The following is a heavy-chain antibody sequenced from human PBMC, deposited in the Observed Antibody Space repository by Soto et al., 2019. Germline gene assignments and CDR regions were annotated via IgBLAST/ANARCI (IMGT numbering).Heavy chain of an antibody. J-gene: IGHJ6*02. D-gene: IGHD3-3*01. Sequence: TSETLSLTCAVYGGSFSGYYWSWIRQPPGKGLEWIGEINHSGSTNYNPSLKSRVTISVDTSKNQFSLKLSSVTAADTAVYHCARGRYYDFWSGGYGMDVWGQGTTVTVSS. V-gene: IGHV4-34*01. CDR2: INHSGST. CDR3: ARGRYYDFWSGGYGMDV. CDR1: GGSFSGYY.